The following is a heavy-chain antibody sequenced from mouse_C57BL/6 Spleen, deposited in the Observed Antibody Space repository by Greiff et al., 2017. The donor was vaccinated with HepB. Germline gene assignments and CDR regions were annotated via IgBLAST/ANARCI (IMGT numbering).Heavy chain of an antibody. D-gene: IGHD1-1*01. CDR3: GSIYYYGSSEDWYFDV. CDR1: GYTFTDYY. Sequence: EVQLQQSGPELVKPGASVKISCKASGYTFTDYYMNWVKQSHGKSLEWIGDINPNNGGTSYNQKFKGKATLTVDKSSSTAYMELRSLTSEDSAVYYCGSIYYYGSSEDWYFDVWGTGTTVTVSS. J-gene: IGHJ1*03. CDR2: INPNNGGT. V-gene: IGHV1-26*01.